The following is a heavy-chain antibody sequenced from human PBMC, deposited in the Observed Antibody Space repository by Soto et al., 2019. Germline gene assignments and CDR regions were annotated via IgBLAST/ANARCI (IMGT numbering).Heavy chain of an antibody. J-gene: IGHJ4*02. CDR1: GLTFSGAW. Sequence: EVQLVESGGNLVNPGGSLRLSCATSGLTFSGAWLSWVRQAPGKGLEWVGRIKGEVDGGATDYAAPVKGRFVISRDYSKDTLYLQINSLKTEDTAVYFCTTDVTGAYGGDYWGQGTLVTVSS. CDR3: TTDVTGAYGGDY. CDR2: IKGEVDGGAT. V-gene: IGHV3-15*01. D-gene: IGHD3-16*01.